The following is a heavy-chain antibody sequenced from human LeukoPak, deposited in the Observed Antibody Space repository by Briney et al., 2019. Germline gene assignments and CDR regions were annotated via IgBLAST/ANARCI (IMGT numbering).Heavy chain of an antibody. Sequence: PGGSLRLSCAASGFTFSSYAMSWVRQAPGKGLEWVSAISGSGGSTYYADSVKGRFTISRDNSKNALYLQMNSLRAEDTAVYYCAKEEYQLLWLDYFDYWGQGTLVTVSS. J-gene: IGHJ4*02. V-gene: IGHV3-23*01. CDR2: ISGSGGST. CDR1: GFTFSSYA. CDR3: AKEEYQLLWLDYFDY. D-gene: IGHD2-2*01.